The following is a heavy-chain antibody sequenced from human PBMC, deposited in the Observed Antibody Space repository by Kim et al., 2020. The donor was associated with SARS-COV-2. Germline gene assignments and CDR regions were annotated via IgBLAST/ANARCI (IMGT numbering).Heavy chain of an antibody. CDR3: AKDLEIVVVPAAPRFDY. CDR1: GFTFSSYG. J-gene: IGHJ4*02. Sequence: GGSLRLSCAASGFTFSSYGMHWVRQAPGKGLEWVAVISYDGSNKYYADSVKGRFTISRDNSKNTLYLQMNSLRAEDTAVYYCAKDLEIVVVPAAPRFDYWGQGNPVTVSS. V-gene: IGHV3-30*18. CDR2: ISYDGSNK. D-gene: IGHD2-2*01.